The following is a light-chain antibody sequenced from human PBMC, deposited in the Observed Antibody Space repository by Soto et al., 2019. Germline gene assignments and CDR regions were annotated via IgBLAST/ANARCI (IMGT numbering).Light chain of an antibody. CDR2: GAS. J-gene: IGKJ5*01. Sequence: EVVLTQSPGTLSLSSGERATLSCRASQSLSSIYLAWYQQKPGQAPRLLMYGASNRATGIPDRFSGSGSGTDFTLTISGLEPEYFAVYYCQQYGSSPTFGQWTRLQIK. CDR3: QQYGSSPT. CDR1: QSLSSIY. V-gene: IGKV3-20*01.